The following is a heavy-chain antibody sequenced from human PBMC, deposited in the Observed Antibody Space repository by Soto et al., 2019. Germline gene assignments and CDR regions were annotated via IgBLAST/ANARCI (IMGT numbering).Heavy chain of an antibody. V-gene: IGHV3-23*01. CDR1: GFTFRTYA. CDR3: VKVLLPTYSYYSRGFFAC. D-gene: IGHD2-2*01. Sequence: EVQLLESGGGLVQPGGSLRLSCAAAGFTFRTYAMNWVRQAPGKGLEWVSRITGSGVTTYYANSVKGRFTISRDNSNNTLSMQMNRLRDADSAVYYCVKVLLPTYSYYSRGFFACWSRGTLVSASS. CDR2: ITGSGVTT. J-gene: IGHJ4*02.